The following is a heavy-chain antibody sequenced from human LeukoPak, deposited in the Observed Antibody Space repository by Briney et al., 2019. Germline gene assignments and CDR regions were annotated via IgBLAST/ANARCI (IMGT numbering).Heavy chain of an antibody. V-gene: IGHV4-61*01. CDR3: VRVGRVAVGYNWFDP. CDR1: GGSVSRDNYS. J-gene: IGHJ5*02. D-gene: IGHD2-15*01. Sequence: SETLSLTCTVSGGSVSRDNYSWSWIRQPPGKGLEWIGYISYSGSTYSNPSLKSRVTISVDTSKNQFSLELRSVTAADTAVYYCVRVGRVAVGYNWFDPWGQGTLVTVSS. CDR2: ISYSGST.